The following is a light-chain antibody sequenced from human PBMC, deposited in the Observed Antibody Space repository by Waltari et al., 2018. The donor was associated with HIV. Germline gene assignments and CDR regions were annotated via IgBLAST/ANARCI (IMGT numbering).Light chain of an antibody. Sequence: EIVMTQSPVTLSVSPGERGTLSCWASQSVSSKLAWYQQKPGQAPRLLIYDASARATGVSARFSGSGSGREFTLTISSLQPEDLGIYYCQQYSGWPPTWTFGQGTTVESK. V-gene: IGKV3-15*01. CDR1: QSVSSK. J-gene: IGKJ1*01. CDR2: DAS. CDR3: QQYSGWPPTWT.